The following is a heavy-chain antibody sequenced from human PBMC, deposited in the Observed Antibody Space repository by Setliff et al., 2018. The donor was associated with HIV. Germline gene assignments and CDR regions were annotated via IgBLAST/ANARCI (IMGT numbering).Heavy chain of an antibody. D-gene: IGHD4-17*01. CDR3: ARHDGLRSVHGAFDI. CDR2: ISTYNDNT. J-gene: IGHJ3*02. V-gene: IGHV1-18*01. CDR1: GYTFTSHG. Sequence: VKVSCKASGYTFTSHGISWVRQAPGQGLGWMGWISTYNDNTNYAQKLQGRVTMTTETSTSTAYMELRSLRTDDTAVYYCARHDGLRSVHGAFDIWGQGTMVTVSS.